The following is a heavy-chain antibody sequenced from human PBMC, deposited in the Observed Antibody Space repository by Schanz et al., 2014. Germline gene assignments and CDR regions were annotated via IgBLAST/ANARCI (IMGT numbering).Heavy chain of an antibody. CDR2: ISYSGST. V-gene: IGHV4-31*03. J-gene: IGHJ6*04. Sequence: QVQLQESGPGLVKPSQTLSLTCTVSGGSVSSGGDYWSWIRQHPGKGLEWIGFISYSGSTYYNPSLKSRVTISVDRSKTQFSLRLDSVTAADTAVYYCARDSLRGATGGYGMDVWGKGTTVTVSS. CDR3: ARDSLRGATGGYGMDV. CDR1: GGSVSSGGDY. D-gene: IGHD2-8*02.